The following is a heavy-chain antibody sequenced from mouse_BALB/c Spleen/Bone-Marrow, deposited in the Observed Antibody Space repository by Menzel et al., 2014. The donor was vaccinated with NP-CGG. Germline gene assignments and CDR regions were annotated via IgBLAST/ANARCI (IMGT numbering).Heavy chain of an antibody. CDR1: GFTFTDYY. J-gene: IGHJ1*01. D-gene: IGHD1-1*01. V-gene: IGHV7-3*02. Sequence: DVHLVESGGGLVQPGGSLRLSCVTSGFTFTDYYMSWVRQPPGKALEWLGFIRNKANGYTTEYSASVKGPFTISRDNSQSILYLQMNILRTEDSATYYCARDRNYDIYWYFDVWGAGTTVTVSS. CDR2: IRNKANGYTT. CDR3: ARDRNYDIYWYFDV.